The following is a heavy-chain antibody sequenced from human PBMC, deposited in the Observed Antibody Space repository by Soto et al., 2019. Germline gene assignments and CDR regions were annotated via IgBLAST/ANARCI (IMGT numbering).Heavy chain of an antibody. J-gene: IGHJ5*02. CDR1: GGSISSSSYY. D-gene: IGHD2-15*01. CDR2: IYYSGST. Sequence: SETLSLTCTVSGGSISSSSYYWGWIRQPPGKGLEWIGSIYYSGSTYYNPSLKSRVTISVDTSKNQFSLKLSYVTAADTAVYYCAREVVVAANKSGYWFDPWGQGALVTVSS. CDR3: AREVVVAANKSGYWFDP. V-gene: IGHV4-39*02.